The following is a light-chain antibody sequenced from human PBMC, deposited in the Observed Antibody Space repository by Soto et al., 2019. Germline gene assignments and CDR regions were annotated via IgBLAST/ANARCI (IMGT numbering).Light chain of an antibody. Sequence: QSALTQPPSVSGSPGQSVAISCTGPSSDVGSYNRVSWYQQPPGTAPKRLIYEVSDRPSGVPARFSGSKSGNTGSLTISGLQAEDEADYYCSSYASSSTYVFGTCTKLTVL. CDR2: EVS. CDR1: SSDVGSYNR. CDR3: SSYASSSTYV. J-gene: IGLJ1*01. V-gene: IGLV2-18*02.